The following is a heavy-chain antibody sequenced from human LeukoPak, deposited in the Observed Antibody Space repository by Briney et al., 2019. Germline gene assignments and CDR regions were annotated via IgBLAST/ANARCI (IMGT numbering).Heavy chain of an antibody. Sequence: PGGSLRLSCAASGFTFSTYSMNWVRQAPGKGLEWVSAISGSSDYIYYADSVKGRFTISRDNAKNSLFLQMNSLRAEDTAVYYCARGVGELFPGWFDPWGQGTLVTVSS. CDR3: ARGVGELFPGWFDP. CDR2: ISGSSDYI. V-gene: IGHV3-21*04. CDR1: GFTFSTYS. J-gene: IGHJ5*02. D-gene: IGHD3-10*01.